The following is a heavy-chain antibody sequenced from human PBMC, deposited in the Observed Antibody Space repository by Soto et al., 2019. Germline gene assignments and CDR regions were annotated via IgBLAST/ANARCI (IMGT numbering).Heavy chain of an antibody. CDR1: GGSVSDKTYY. Sequence: SETLSLTCSVSGGSVSDKTYYWSWIRQPPGKRLGWIGYVYYSGTTNYNPSLKSRVTISVDLSKNRFSLRLSSVTTADTALYYCARTTAVPNTLRSRYFFDYWGQGTLVTVSS. V-gene: IGHV4-61*01. CDR2: VYYSGTT. CDR3: ARTTAVPNTLRSRYFFDY. J-gene: IGHJ4*02. D-gene: IGHD4-17*01.